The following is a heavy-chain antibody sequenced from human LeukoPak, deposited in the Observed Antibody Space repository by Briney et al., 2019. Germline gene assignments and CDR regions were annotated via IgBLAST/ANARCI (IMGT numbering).Heavy chain of an antibody. V-gene: IGHV3-7*01. CDR3: ARERGGYSYGLDAFDI. CDR2: IKQDGSVK. CDR1: GFTFSSYW. Sequence: GGSLRLSCAASGFTFSSYWVSRVRQTPGKGLVGVANIKQDGSVKYYVDSVKGRFTISRDNAKNSLYRQMNSLRAEDTAVCYCARERGGYSYGLDAFDIWGQGTRVTVSS. D-gene: IGHD5-18*01. J-gene: IGHJ3*02.